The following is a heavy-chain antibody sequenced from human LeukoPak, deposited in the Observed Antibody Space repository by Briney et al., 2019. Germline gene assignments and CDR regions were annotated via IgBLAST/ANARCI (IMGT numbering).Heavy chain of an antibody. CDR3: ARDISTITYYDFWSSYQGGGNWFDP. V-gene: IGHV4-59*01. J-gene: IGHJ5*02. D-gene: IGHD3-3*01. Sequence: SETLSLTCTVSGGSISSYYWSWIRQPPGKGLERIGSIYYSGSTNYNPSLKSRVTISVDTSKNQFSLKLSFVTAADTAVYYCARDISTITYYDFWSSYQGGGNWFDPWGQGTLVTVSS. CDR2: IYYSGST. CDR1: GGSISSYY.